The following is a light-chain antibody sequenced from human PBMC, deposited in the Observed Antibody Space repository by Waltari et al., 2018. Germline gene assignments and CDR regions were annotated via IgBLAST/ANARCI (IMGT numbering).Light chain of an antibody. CDR2: SAS. CDR1: QSVDSN. Sequence: EVVMTQSPATLSVSPGDTATLSCRASQSVDSNLAWYQQKPGQAPKFLIFSASTRATGIPGRFRGGGFGTEFTLTINSLQSEDFAVYYCLQYNDLPPLTFGGGTKVEMK. V-gene: IGKV3-15*01. CDR3: LQYNDLPPLT. J-gene: IGKJ4*01.